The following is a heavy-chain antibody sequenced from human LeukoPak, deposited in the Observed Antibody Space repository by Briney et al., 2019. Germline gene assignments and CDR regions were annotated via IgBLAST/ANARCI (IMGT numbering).Heavy chain of an antibody. J-gene: IGHJ6*03. V-gene: IGHV3-30*04. D-gene: IGHD4-23*01. CDR2: ISYDGSNE. Sequence: GGSLRLSCAASGFTFSSYAMHWVRQAPGKGLEWVAVISYDGSNEYYADSVKGRFTISRDNSKNTLYLQMNSLRAEDTAVYYCARDGDTVLTRGYYYYMDVWGKGTTVTVSS. CDR3: ARDGDTVLTRGYYYYMDV. CDR1: GFTFSSYA.